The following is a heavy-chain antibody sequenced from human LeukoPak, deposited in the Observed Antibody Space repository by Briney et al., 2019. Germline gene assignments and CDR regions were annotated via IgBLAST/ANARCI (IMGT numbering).Heavy chain of an antibody. CDR3: ARNYYGSGSYYKT. Sequence: GGSLRLSCAASGFTFSDYYMSWIRQAPGKGLEWASYISSSGSTIYYADSVKGRFTISRDNAKNSLYLQMNSLKAEDTAVYYCARNYYGSGSYYKTWGQGTLVTVSS. CDR2: ISSSGSTI. V-gene: IGHV3-11*01. D-gene: IGHD3-10*01. CDR1: GFTFSDYY. J-gene: IGHJ5*02.